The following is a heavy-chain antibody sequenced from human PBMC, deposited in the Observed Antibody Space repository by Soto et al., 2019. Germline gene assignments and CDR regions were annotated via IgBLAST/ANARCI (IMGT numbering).Heavy chain of an antibody. CDR3: AKASGWTKYYFDY. CDR1: GGSISRYY. Sequence: PSETLSLTCTVSGGSISRYYWSWIRQPPGKGLEWVSGISGSGGSTYYADSVKGRFTTSRDNSKNTLYLQMNSLRAEDTAVYYCAKASGWTKYYFDYWGQGTLVTVSS. J-gene: IGHJ4*02. V-gene: IGHV3-23*01. CDR2: ISGSGGST. D-gene: IGHD6-19*01.